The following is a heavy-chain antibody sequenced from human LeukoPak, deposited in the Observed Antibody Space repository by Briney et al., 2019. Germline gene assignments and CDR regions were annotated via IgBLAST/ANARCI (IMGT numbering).Heavy chain of an antibody. V-gene: IGHV1-18*01. CDR1: GYTFTSYG. Sequence: ASVKVSCKASGYTFTSYGISWVRQAPGQGLEWMGWISAYNGNTNYAQKLQGRVTMTTDTSTSTAYMELRSLRSDDTAVYYCAKGRWLVRSHDYFDYWGQGTLVTVSS. CDR2: ISAYNGNT. D-gene: IGHD6-19*01. J-gene: IGHJ4*02. CDR3: AKGRWLVRSHDYFDY.